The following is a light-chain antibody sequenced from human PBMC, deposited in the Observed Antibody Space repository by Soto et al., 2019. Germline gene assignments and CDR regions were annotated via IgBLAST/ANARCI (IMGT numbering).Light chain of an antibody. CDR1: SSNIGAGYD. CDR3: QSYDSSLSGWV. J-gene: IGLJ3*02. CDR2: GNS. V-gene: IGLV1-40*01. Sequence: QSVLTQPPSVSGAPGQRVTISCTGSSSNIGAGYDVHWYQQLPGTAPKLLIYGNSNRPSGVPDRFSGSKSGTSASLAITGLQADDDADYYCQSYDSSLSGWVFGGGTKLTV.